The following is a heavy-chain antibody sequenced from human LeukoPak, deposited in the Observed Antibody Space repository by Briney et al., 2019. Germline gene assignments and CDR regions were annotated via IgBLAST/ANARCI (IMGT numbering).Heavy chain of an antibody. D-gene: IGHD1-7*01. CDR3: ANRNYSFGC. J-gene: IGHJ4*02. Sequence: GGSLRLSCAASGFTFSSYTMTWVRQAPGKGLEWVSGITSSADRTYYADSVKGRFTISRDNSENTLYLQMNSLRAEDTAIYYCANRNYSFGCWGQGTLVTVSS. CDR1: GFTFSSYT. V-gene: IGHV3-23*01. CDR2: ITSSADRT.